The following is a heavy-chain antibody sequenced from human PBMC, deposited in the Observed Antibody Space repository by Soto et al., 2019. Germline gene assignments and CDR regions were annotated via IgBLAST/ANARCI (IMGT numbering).Heavy chain of an antibody. CDR1: GFTFENYA. V-gene: IGHV3-23*01. D-gene: IGHD3-3*01. CDR3: AKDSWAIFGVPAGEYYAMDV. J-gene: IGHJ6*02. Sequence: GGSLRLSCGAPGFTFENYAMSWVRQAPGKGLEWVSAISGSGGTTYYSDSVKGRFTISRDNSKNTVYLQMNDLRVEDAAEYFCAKDSWAIFGVPAGEYYAMDVWGQGTTVTVSS. CDR2: ISGSGGTT.